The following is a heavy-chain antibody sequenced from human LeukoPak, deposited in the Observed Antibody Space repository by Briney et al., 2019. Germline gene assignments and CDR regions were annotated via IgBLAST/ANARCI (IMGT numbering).Heavy chain of an antibody. CDR3: ARDSEYSSGWYDFDY. J-gene: IGHJ4*02. V-gene: IGHV3-7*01. Sequence: GGSLRLSCAASGFTFSDSHMSWVRQAPGKGLEWVASIQQDGNEKYFVDSVKGRFTISRDNAKNSLYLQMNSLRAEDTAVYYCARDSEYSSGWYDFDYWGQGTLVTVSS. CDR1: GFTFSDSH. D-gene: IGHD6-19*01. CDR2: IQQDGNEK.